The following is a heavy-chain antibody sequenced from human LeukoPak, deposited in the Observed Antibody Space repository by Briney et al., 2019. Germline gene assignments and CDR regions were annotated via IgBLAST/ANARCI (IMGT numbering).Heavy chain of an antibody. Sequence: SETLSLTCAVYGGSFSGYYWSWIRQPPGKGLEWIGYIYYSESTNYNPSLKSRVTISTDTSKSQFSLNLRSVTAEDTGINYCARGRCRNSGCRPYYDYWGQGTQVTVSS. V-gene: IGHV4-59*01. CDR1: GGSFSGYY. CDR3: ARGRCRNSGCRPYYDY. CDR2: IYYSEST. D-gene: IGHD2/OR15-2a*01. J-gene: IGHJ4*02.